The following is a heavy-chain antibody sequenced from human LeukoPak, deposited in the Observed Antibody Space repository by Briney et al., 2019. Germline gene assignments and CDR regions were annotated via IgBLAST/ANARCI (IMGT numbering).Heavy chain of an antibody. CDR3: VRRTSGSYSDY. CDR1: GGSFSGYY. V-gene: IGHV4-34*01. Sequence: SETLSLTCAVYGGSFSGYYWSWIRQPPGKGLEWIGEINHSGSTNYNPSLKSRVTISVDTSKNQFSLKLNSVTAADTAAYYCVRRTSGSYSDYWGQGTLVTVSS. J-gene: IGHJ4*02. CDR2: INHSGST. D-gene: IGHD1-26*01.